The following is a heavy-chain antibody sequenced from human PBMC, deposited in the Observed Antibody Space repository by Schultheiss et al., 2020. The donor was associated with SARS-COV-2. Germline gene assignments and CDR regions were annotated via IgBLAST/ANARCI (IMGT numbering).Heavy chain of an antibody. CDR3: WVSSNYSPFDYYYGMDV. D-gene: IGHD4-11*01. CDR1: GFTFDDYA. CDR2: ISWNSGSI. V-gene: IGHV3-9*01. Sequence: GGSLRLSCAASGFTFDDYAMHWVRQAPGKGLEWVSGISWNSGSIGYADSVKGRFTISRDNAKNSLYLQMNSLKTEDTAVYYCWVSSNYSPFDYYYGMDVWGQGTTVTVSS. J-gene: IGHJ6*02.